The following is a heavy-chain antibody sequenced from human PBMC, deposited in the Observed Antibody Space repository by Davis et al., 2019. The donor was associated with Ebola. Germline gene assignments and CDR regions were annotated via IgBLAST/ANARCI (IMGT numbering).Heavy chain of an antibody. Sequence: SVKVSCKASGGTFSSYAISWVRQAPGQGLEWMGGIIPIFGTANYAQKFQGRVTITADESTSTAYMELSSLRSEDTAVYYCARPQGGYDFNYYYGMDVWGQGTTVTVSS. V-gene: IGHV1-69*13. CDR2: IIPIFGTA. CDR3: ARPQGGYDFNYYYGMDV. D-gene: IGHD5-12*01. J-gene: IGHJ6*02. CDR1: GGTFSSYA.